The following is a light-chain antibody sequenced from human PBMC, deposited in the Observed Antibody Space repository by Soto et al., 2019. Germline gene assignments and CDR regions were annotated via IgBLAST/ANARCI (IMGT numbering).Light chain of an antibody. Sequence: QSALTQPASVSGSPGQSITISCTGTSSDVGGYNYVSWYQQHPGKAPKLMIYDVSNRPSGVSNRFSGSKSGNTASLTISGLQAEDEADYYCSSYTSSSPCYVFGTGTKLTVL. J-gene: IGLJ1*01. V-gene: IGLV2-14*01. CDR2: DVS. CDR3: SSYTSSSPCYV. CDR1: SSDVGGYNY.